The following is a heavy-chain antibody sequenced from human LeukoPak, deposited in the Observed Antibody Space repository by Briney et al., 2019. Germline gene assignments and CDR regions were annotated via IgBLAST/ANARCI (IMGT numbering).Heavy chain of an antibody. Sequence: GGSLRLSCAASGFTFSSYSMNWVRQAPGKGLEWVSVIYSGGSTYYADSVKGRFTISRDNSKNTLYLQMNSLRAEDTAVYYCARGQLGPKYSSSSFDPWGQGTLVTVSS. D-gene: IGHD6-6*01. CDR1: GFTFSSYS. V-gene: IGHV3-53*01. CDR2: IYSGGST. CDR3: ARGQLGPKYSSSSFDP. J-gene: IGHJ5*02.